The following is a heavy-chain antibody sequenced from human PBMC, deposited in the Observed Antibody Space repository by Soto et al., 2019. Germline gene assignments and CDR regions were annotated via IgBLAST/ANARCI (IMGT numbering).Heavy chain of an antibody. J-gene: IGHJ6*02. CDR3: ARHRRRYYYDSSGYYYSGMDV. CDR2: IDPSDSYT. D-gene: IGHD3-22*01. Sequence: GEPLKISCKGSGYGFTSYWISWVRQMHGKGLEWMGRIDPSDSYTNYSPSFQGHVTISADKSISTAYLQWSSLKASDTAMYYCARHRRRYYYDSSGYYYSGMDVWGQGTTVTVSS. V-gene: IGHV5-10-1*01. CDR1: GYGFTSYW.